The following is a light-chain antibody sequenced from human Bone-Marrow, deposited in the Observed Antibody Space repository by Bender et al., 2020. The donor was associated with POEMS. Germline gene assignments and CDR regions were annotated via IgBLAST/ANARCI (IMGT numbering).Light chain of an antibody. J-gene: IGLJ2*01. CDR1: NIGITS. CDR3: QVWDSRNDHRGVV. CDR2: DDS. V-gene: IGLV3-21*02. Sequence: SYVLTQPPSVSVAPGQTATITCGGDNIGITSVHWHQQKPGQAPVLVVYDDSDRPSGIPERFSGSNSLNTATLTISRVEAGDEADYYCQVWDSRNDHRGVVFGGGTKLTVL.